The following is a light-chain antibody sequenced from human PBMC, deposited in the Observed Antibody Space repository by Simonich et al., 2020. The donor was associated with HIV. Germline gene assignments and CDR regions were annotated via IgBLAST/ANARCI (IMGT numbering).Light chain of an antibody. Sequence: IVMTQSPDSMAVSLGERATINCKSSKRVLHSSNNKNYLAWSQQRPGQPPKLILYWAPTRESGVPDLVSGSGSGTDFTLTISSLQAEDGAVYYCQQYYSTPPTFGQGTKVEIK. CDR2: WAP. CDR3: QQYYSTPPT. CDR1: KRVLHSSNNKNY. J-gene: IGKJ1*01. V-gene: IGKV4-1*01.